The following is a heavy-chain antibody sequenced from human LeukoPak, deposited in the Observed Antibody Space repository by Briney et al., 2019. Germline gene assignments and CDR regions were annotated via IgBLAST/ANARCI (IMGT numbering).Heavy chain of an antibody. V-gene: IGHV4-39*07. CDR2: IYYSGST. CDR3: ARGNGDYVGNYYYYYYMDV. Sequence: SETLSLTCTVSGDSISSSSSYWGWIRQPPGEGLEWIGSIYYSGSTYYNPSLKSRFTISIDTSKNQFSLKLSSVTAADTAVYYCARGNGDYVGNYYYYYYMDVWGKGTTVTISS. CDR1: GDSISSSSSY. J-gene: IGHJ6*03. D-gene: IGHD4-17*01.